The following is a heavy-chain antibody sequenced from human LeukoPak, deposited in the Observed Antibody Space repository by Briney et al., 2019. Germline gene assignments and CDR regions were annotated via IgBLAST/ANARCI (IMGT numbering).Heavy chain of an antibody. J-gene: IGHJ6*03. CDR1: GFTFSTYA. CDR2: VSRSGEST. D-gene: IGHD2-2*01. V-gene: IGHV3-23*01. CDR3: ARIHCSGTNCYAENIWYYYYMDV. Sequence: GGSLRLSCEASGFTFSTYAMTWVRQAPGKGLEWVSAVSRSGESTYYADSVNGRFTMSRDNSKNTLDLQMNSLSAEDTAVYYCARIHCSGTNCYAENIWYYYYMDVWGKGTTVTISS.